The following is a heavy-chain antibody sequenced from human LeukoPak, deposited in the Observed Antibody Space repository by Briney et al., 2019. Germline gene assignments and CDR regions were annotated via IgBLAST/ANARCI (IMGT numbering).Heavy chain of an antibody. J-gene: IGHJ3*02. CDR2: ISAYNGNT. D-gene: IGHD3-22*01. CDR1: GYTFTSYG. V-gene: IGHV1-18*01. Sequence: ASVKVSCNASGYTFTSYGISWVRQAPGQGLEWMGWISAYNGNTNCAQKLQGRVTMTTDTSTSTAYMELRSLRSDDTAVYYCARDPRTYYYDSSGYWDAFDIWGQGTMVTVSS. CDR3: ARDPRTYYYDSSGYWDAFDI.